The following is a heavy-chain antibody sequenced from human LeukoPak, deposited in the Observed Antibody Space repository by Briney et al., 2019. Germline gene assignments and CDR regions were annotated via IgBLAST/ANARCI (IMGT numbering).Heavy chain of an antibody. CDR3: SRLLPSRPDFYFDY. D-gene: IGHD6-6*01. V-gene: IGHV4-4*09. J-gene: IGHJ4*02. CDR1: GASISSDY. Sequence: SETLSLTCTVSGASISSDYWSWIRQPPGRRPEWIGYIYSSGTTKYNPSLQSRVTISIDTSKNQFSLKLTSMTAADTAVYFCSRLLPSRPDFYFDYWGQGTLVTVSS. CDR2: IYSSGTT.